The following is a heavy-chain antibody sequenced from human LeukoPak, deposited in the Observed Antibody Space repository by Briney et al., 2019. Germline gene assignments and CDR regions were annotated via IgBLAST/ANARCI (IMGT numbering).Heavy chain of an antibody. J-gene: IGHJ4*02. CDR3: ASRLYCSNTRCRNFPFAY. CDR1: GGTFSSYA. CDR2: IIPIFSTA. Sequence: ASVKVSCKASGGTFSSYAINWVRQAPGQGLEWMGGIIPIFSTANYAQKFQDRVTITADESTSTAYMELSSLRSEDTAIYYCASRLYCSNTRCRNFPFAYWGQGTLVTVSS. D-gene: IGHD2-2*01. V-gene: IGHV1-69*13.